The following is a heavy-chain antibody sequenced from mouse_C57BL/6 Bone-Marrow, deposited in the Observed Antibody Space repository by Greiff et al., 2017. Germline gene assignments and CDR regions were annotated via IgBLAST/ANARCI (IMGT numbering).Heavy chain of an antibody. Sequence: EVKVVESGGGLVKPGGSLKLSCAASGFTFSDYGMHWVRQAPEKGLEWVAYISSGSITIYYADTVKGRFTISRDNAKNTLFLQMTSLRSEDTAMYYCARWNAMDYWGQGTSVTVSS. CDR2: ISSGSITI. CDR3: ARWNAMDY. CDR1: GFTFSDYG. J-gene: IGHJ4*01. V-gene: IGHV5-17*01.